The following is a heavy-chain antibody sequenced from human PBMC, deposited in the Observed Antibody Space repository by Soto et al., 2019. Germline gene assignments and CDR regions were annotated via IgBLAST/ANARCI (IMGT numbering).Heavy chain of an antibody. J-gene: IGHJ4*01. D-gene: IGHD2-2*01. CDR3: ARRRGCSNVCHDIDD. CDR2: IKQDGSEK. CDR1: GFTFSSYW. V-gene: IGHV3-7*01. Sequence: EVQLVESGGGLVQPGGSLRLSCAASGFTFSSYWMSWVRQAPGKGLEWVANIKQDGSEKYYVDSVKGRFTISRDNAKNSLYLQMNSLSAEDTAVYYCARRRGCSNVCHDIDDWGHGALVSVSS.